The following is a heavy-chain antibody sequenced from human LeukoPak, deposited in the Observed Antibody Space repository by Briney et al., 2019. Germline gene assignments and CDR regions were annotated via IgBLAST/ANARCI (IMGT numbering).Heavy chain of an antibody. V-gene: IGHV4-30-4*01. CDR3: ARDILTGFDY. CDR1: GGTISSGDYY. D-gene: IGHD3-9*01. CDR2: IYYSGST. Sequence: SEPLSLPCTVSGGTISSGDYYWSWIRQPPGKGLEWIGYIYYSGSTSYSPSLKSRLTISVARSKNQISLRLNSVTAADPAVYYCARDILTGFDYWGQGTLVTVSS. J-gene: IGHJ4*02.